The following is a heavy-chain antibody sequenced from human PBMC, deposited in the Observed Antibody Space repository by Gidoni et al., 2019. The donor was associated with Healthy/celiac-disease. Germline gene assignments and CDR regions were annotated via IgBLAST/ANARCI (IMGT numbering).Heavy chain of an antibody. CDR1: GGSISSYY. CDR3: ARALGAHYSSAFDI. V-gene: IGHV4-59*01. D-gene: IGHD1-26*01. CDR2: IYYSGST. J-gene: IGHJ3*02. Sequence: QVQLQESGPGLVKPSETLSLTCTVSGGSISSYYWSWIRQPPGKGLEWIGYIYYSGSTNYNPSLKSRVTISVDTSKNQFSLKLSSVTAADTAVYYCARALGAHYSSAFDIWGQGTMVTVSS.